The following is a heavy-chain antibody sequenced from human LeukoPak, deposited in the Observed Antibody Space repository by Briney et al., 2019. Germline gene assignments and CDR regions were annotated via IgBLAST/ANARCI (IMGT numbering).Heavy chain of an antibody. CDR1: GFIFNSYA. J-gene: IGHJ4*02. D-gene: IGHD2-21*01. V-gene: IGHV3-48*02. CDR2: ISRTNSI. Sequence: GGSLRLSCAASGFIFNSYAMNWIRQAPGKGLEWVSYISRTNSIYYSDSVRGRFTISRDNAKNSLYLQMNSLRDEDTAVYYCARGHDWGFDYWGQGILVAVSS. CDR3: ARGHDWGFDY.